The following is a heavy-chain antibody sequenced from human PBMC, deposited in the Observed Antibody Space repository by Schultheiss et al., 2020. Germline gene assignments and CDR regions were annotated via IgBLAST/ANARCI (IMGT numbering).Heavy chain of an antibody. CDR1: GGSISSGDYY. J-gene: IGHJ4*02. CDR2: IYTSGST. D-gene: IGHD3-16*02. Sequence: SETLSLTCTVSGGSISSGDYYWSWIRQPPGKGLEWIGRIYTSGSTYYNPSLKSRVTISVDTSKNQFSLKLSSVTAADTAVYYCARRGAHYDYVWGSYRPGYYFDYWGQGTLVTVSS. CDR3: ARRGAHYDYVWGSYRPGYYFDY. V-gene: IGHV4-30-4*02.